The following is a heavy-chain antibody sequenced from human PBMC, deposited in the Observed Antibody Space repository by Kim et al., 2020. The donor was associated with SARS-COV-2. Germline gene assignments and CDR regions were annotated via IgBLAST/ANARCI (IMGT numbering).Heavy chain of an antibody. V-gene: IGHV3-33*01. D-gene: IGHD2-15*01. Sequence: NKYYAYSGKGPFTISRDNPKNTQYLQMNSLRAEDTAVYYGAREVAYGMDFWGQGTPVTVSS. CDR3: AREVAYGMDF. CDR2: NK. J-gene: IGHJ6*02.